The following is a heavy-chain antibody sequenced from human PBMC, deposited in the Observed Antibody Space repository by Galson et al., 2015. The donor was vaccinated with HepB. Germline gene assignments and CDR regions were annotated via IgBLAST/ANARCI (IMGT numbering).Heavy chain of an antibody. J-gene: IGHJ4*02. D-gene: IGHD3-9*01. CDR1: GFTFRVYS. V-gene: IGHV3-48*01. CDR2: ISHSSNTI. Sequence: SLRLSCAASGFTFRVYSMNWVRQAPGKGLEWVSYISHSSNTIAYADSVKGRFTISRDNARNSLYLQMNSLRTEDTAVYYCARRYCETTRCTAHHPFDYLGQGTLVTASS. CDR3: ARRYCETTRCTAHHPFDY.